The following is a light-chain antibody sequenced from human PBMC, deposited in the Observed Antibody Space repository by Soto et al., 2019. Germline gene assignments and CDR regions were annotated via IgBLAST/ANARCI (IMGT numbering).Light chain of an antibody. Sequence: QSALTQPASVSGSPGQSITISCTGTSSDVGNYIFVSWYRQHPGKAPKLMIYDINNRPSGVSNRFSGSKSGNTASLTISGLQADDEADYYCVSYTTFASYVFGTGTMLTVL. V-gene: IGLV2-14*01. CDR3: VSYTTFASYV. J-gene: IGLJ1*01. CDR2: DIN. CDR1: SSDVGNYIF.